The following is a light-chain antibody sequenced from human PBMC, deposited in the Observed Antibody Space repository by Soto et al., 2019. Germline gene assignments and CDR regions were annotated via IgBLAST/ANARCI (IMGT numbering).Light chain of an antibody. CDR3: QQYGNSPWT. J-gene: IGKJ1*01. Sequence: ESVLTQSPGTLSLSPGERATLSCRASQSAFSTYLAWYQQKPGQAPRLLIYGASSRATGIPDRFSGSGSGTDFTLTISRLEPEDFAVYYCQQYGNSPWTLGQGTKVDIK. V-gene: IGKV3-20*01. CDR1: QSAFSTY. CDR2: GAS.